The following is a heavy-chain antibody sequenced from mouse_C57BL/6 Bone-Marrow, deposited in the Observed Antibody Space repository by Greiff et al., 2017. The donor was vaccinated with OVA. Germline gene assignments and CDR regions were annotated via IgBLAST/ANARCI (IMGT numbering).Heavy chain of an antibody. CDR1: GYSFTGYY. J-gene: IGHJ2*01. CDR2: INPSTGGT. V-gene: IGHV1-43*01. Sequence: VQLKESGPELVKPGASVKISCKASGYSFTGYYMHWVKQSSEKSLEWIGEINPSTGGTSYNQKFKGKATLTVDKSSSTAYMQLKSPTSEDSAVYYCARGGLYYFDYWGQGTTLTVSS. CDR3: ARGGLYYFDY.